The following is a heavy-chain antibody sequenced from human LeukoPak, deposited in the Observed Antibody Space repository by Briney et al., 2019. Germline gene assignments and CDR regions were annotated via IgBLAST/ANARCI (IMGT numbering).Heavy chain of an antibody. V-gene: IGHV4-59*01. J-gene: IGHJ4*02. CDR2: IYYSGST. Sequence: PSETLSLTCTVSGGSISSYYWSWIRQPPGKGLEWIGYIYYSGSTNYNPSLKSRVTISVDTSKNQFSLKLSSATAADTAMYYCARLLIYCSSTSCHFDYWGQGTLVTVSS. CDR1: GGSISSYY. D-gene: IGHD2-2*01. CDR3: ARLLIYCSSTSCHFDY.